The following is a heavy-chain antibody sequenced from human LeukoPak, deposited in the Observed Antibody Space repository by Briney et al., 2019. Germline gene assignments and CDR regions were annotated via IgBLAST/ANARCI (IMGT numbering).Heavy chain of an antibody. J-gene: IGHJ4*02. D-gene: IGHD3-22*01. CDR3: ARHTPYYYDSSGYYSLGPFDY. CDR2: IYYSGSI. CDR1: GGSISSSSYY. V-gene: IGHV4-39*01. Sequence: RSSETLSLTCTVSGGSISSSSYYWGWIRQPPGKGLEWIGSIYYSGSIYYHPSLKSRVTISVDTSNNQFSLKLSSVTAADTAVYYCARHTPYYYDSSGYYSLGPFDYWGQGTLVTVSS.